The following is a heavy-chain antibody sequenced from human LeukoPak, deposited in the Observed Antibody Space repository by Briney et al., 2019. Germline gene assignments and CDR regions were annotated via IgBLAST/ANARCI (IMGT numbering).Heavy chain of an antibody. V-gene: IGHV4-30-2*01. Sequence: SETLSLTCAVSGGSISSGGYSWSWIRQPPGKGLEWIGYIYHSGSTYYNPSLKSRVTISVDTSKNQFSLKLSSVTAADTAVYYCARGIVVDTAMAGEFDYWGQGTLVTVSS. CDR1: GGSISSGGYS. D-gene: IGHD5-18*01. CDR3: ARGIVVDTAMAGEFDY. J-gene: IGHJ4*02. CDR2: IYHSGST.